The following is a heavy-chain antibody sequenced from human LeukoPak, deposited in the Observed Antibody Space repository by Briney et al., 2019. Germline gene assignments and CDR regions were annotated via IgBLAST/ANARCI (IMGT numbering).Heavy chain of an antibody. V-gene: IGHV3-73*01. J-gene: IGHJ6*02. CDR2: IRSKANSYAT. D-gene: IGHD2-2*01. CDR1: GFTFSGSA. CDR3: TRQENTVRYCSSTSCYDYYYYGMDV. Sequence: GGSLRLSCAASGFTFSGSAMHWVRQASGKGLEWVGRIRSKANSYATAYAASVKGRFTISRDDSKNTAYLQMNSLKTEDTAVYYCTRQENTVRYCSSTSCYDYYYYGMDVWGQGTTVTVSS.